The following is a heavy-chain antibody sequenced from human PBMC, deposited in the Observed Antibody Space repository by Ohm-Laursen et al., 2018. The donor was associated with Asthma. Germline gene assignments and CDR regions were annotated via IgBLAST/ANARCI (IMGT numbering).Heavy chain of an antibody. Sequence: GSLRLSCTASGFTFSNAWMSWVRQASGKGLEWVGRIKSKTDGGTTDYAAPVKGRFTISRDDSKNTLYLQMNSLKTEDTAVYYCTTDRGDGYNRWAFAFDIWGQGTMVTVSS. J-gene: IGHJ3*02. CDR1: GFTFSNAW. CDR3: TTDRGDGYNRWAFAFDI. V-gene: IGHV3-15*01. CDR2: IKSKTDGGTT. D-gene: IGHD5-24*01.